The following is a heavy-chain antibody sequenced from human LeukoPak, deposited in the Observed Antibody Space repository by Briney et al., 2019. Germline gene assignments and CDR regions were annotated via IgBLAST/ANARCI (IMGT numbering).Heavy chain of an antibody. Sequence: ASVKVSCKASGYTFTTYGISWVRQAPGQGLEWMGWISAYNGNTNYAQKLQGRVTMTTDTSTSTAYRELRSLRSDDTAVYYCARERWLQLRNYDYWGQGTLVTVSS. D-gene: IGHD5-24*01. CDR1: GYTFTTYG. V-gene: IGHV1-18*01. CDR2: ISAYNGNT. J-gene: IGHJ4*02. CDR3: ARERWLQLRNYDY.